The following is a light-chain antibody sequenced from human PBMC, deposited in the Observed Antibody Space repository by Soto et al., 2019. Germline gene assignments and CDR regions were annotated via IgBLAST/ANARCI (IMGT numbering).Light chain of an antibody. J-gene: IGKJ2*01. Sequence: DIQMTQSPSTLSASVGDRVTITCRASQSISSWLAWYQQKPGKAPKLLIYDASSLESGVPSRFSGSGSGTEFTLTISSLQPDDFATYYCQQYNSYSGYTFXQGTKVDIK. V-gene: IGKV1-5*01. CDR1: QSISSW. CDR3: QQYNSYSGYT. CDR2: DAS.